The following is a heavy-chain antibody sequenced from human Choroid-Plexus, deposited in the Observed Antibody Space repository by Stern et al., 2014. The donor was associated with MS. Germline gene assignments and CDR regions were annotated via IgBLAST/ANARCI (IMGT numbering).Heavy chain of an antibody. J-gene: IGHJ6*02. CDR2: INPNTGGT. CDR1: GYIFTGYY. CDR3: ARDQRGITIFGVVTDYYYLGMDV. Sequence: DQLVESGAEVKKPGASVKVYCKTSGYIFTGYYIHWVRQAPGQGLEWMAWINPNTGGTKYAQKFQGRVTMSRDTSISTAYVELSSLTSDDTAVYYCARDQRGITIFGVVTDYYYLGMDVWGQGTTVTVSS. D-gene: IGHD3-3*01. V-gene: IGHV1-2*02.